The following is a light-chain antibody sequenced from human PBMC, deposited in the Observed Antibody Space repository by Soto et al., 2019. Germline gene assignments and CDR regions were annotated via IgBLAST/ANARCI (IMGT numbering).Light chain of an antibody. Sequence: DIVLTQSPLSLPVTPGEPVSISCRSSRSLLHSNGNIYLDWYLQKPGQSPQLLIYLGSIRASGVPDRFSGSGSGTDLTLKITRVEAEDVVVYYCMQAIQAPRTFGLATKVSIK. V-gene: IGKV2-28*01. CDR2: LGS. J-gene: IGKJ1*01. CDR1: RSLLHSNGNIY. CDR3: MQAIQAPRT.